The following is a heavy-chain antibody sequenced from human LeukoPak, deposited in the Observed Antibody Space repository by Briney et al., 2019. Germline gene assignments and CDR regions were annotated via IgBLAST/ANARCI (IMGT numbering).Heavy chain of an antibody. D-gene: IGHD3-16*01. CDR1: GYTFTSYD. V-gene: IGHV1-8*02. Sequence: VKASCKASGYTFTSYDINWVRQASGQGLEWMGWMSPKSGKTGYAQKFQGRVTITRDTSISTAYMELSSLTSEDTAVYYCARTPPRGLNDYWGQGTLVTVSS. CDR3: ARTPPRGLNDY. CDR2: MSPKSGKT. J-gene: IGHJ4*02.